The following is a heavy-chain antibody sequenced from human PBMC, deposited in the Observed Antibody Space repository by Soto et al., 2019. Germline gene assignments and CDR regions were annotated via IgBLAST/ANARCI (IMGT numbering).Heavy chain of an antibody. D-gene: IGHD2-15*01. J-gene: IGHJ4*02. CDR1: GDSLTNNHW. Sequence: QLQLRESGPGLVQPSGTLSLTCDVSGDSLTNNHWWSWVRQAPGTGLKWIGEIWHTGRPNYNPSLKSRVAISIDKSMNHFSLKLSSVSAADTAVYYCVRDSRTGCSSINCYMHWGQGTLVTVSS. CDR3: VRDSRTGCSSINCYMH. V-gene: IGHV4-4*02. CDR2: IWHTGRP.